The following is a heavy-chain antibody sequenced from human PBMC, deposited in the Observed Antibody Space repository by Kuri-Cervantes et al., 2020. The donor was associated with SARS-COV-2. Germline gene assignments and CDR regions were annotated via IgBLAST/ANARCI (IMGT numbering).Heavy chain of an antibody. CDR2: IRYDGSNK. J-gene: IGHJ2*01. CDR3: AKDRSSSRLWYFDL. V-gene: IGHV3-30*02. CDR1: GFTFSSCG. D-gene: IGHD6-13*01. Sequence: GESLKISCAASGFTFSSCGMHWVRQAPGKGLEWVAFIRYDGSNKYYADSVKGRFTISRDNPKNTLYLQMNSLRAEDTAVYYCAKDRSSSRLWYFDLWGRGTLVTVSS.